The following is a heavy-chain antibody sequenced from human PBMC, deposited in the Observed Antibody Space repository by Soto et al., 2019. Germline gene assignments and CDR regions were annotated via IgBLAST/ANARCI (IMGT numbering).Heavy chain of an antibody. V-gene: IGHV1-69*02. CDR1: GGTFSSYT. D-gene: IGHD6-25*01. J-gene: IGHJ4*02. Sequence: QVQLVQSGAEVKKPGSSVKVSCKASGGTFSSYTISWVRQAPGQGLEWMGRIIPILGIANYAQKFQGRVTITVDKSTSTASMGLSSLGSEATSVYSWARAHRPLDPAAFDNWGQGPMVTVSS. CDR2: IIPILGIA. CDR3: ARAHRPLDPAAFDN.